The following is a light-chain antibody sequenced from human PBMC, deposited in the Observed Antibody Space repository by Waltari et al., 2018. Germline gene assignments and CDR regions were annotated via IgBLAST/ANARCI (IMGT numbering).Light chain of an antibody. CDR2: KAT. CDR1: QSISTW. CDR3: QQYKTYSYT. Sequence: DIQMTQSPSTLSASVGARVTITCRASQSISTWLAWHQQKPGKAPKTLIYKATSLESGVPSRFSGSGSGTEFTLTISSLQPDDFATYYCQQYKTYSYTFGQGTKLEIK. J-gene: IGKJ2*01. V-gene: IGKV1-5*03.